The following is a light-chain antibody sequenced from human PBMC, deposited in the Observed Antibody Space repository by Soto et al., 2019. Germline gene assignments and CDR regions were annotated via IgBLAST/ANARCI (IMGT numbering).Light chain of an antibody. CDR1: SSDVGAYNF. CDR2: DVN. J-gene: IGLJ1*01. CDR3: TSYTTSGNDV. V-gene: IGLV2-14*01. Sequence: QSVLTQPASVSGSPGQSIAISCTGTSSDVGAYNFVSWYQQHPGKAPKLMIFDVNNRPSGISNRFSGSKSGNTASLTITGFQAEDEADYYCTSYTTSGNDVFGIGTKVTVL.